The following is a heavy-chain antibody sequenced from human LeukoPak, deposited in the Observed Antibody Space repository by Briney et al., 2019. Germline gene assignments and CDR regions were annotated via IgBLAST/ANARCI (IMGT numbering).Heavy chain of an antibody. Sequence: SETLSLTCTVSGGSISSGGYYWSWIRQHPGKGLEWIGYIYYSGSTYYNPSLKSRVTISVDTSKNQFSLKLSSVTAADTAVYYCAREIPFAAAGTYFDYWGQGTLVTVSS. CDR1: GGSISSGGYY. J-gene: IGHJ4*02. D-gene: IGHD6-13*01. CDR2: IYYSGST. V-gene: IGHV4-31*03. CDR3: AREIPFAAAGTYFDY.